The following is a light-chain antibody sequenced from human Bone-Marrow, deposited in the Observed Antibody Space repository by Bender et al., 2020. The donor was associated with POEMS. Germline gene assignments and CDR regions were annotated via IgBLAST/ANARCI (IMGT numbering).Light chain of an antibody. CDR1: SSDVGGFNY. CDR3: SSYTSISTLV. J-gene: IGLJ3*02. Sequence: QSALTQPPSVSGSPGQSVTISCTGTSSDVGGFNYVSWYQQYPGKAPKVFIFDVSKRPSGVSDRFSGSKSGSTASLTVSGLQAEDEADYFCSSYTSISTLVFGAGTKLTVL. V-gene: IGLV2-14*03. CDR2: DVS.